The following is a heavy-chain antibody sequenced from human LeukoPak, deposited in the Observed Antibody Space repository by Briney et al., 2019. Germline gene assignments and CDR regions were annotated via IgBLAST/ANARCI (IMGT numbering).Heavy chain of an antibody. V-gene: IGHV3-30*04. J-gene: IGHJ4*02. CDR2: ISYDGSNK. CDR1: GFTFSSYA. Sequence: GGSLRLSCAASGFTFSSYAMHWVRQAPGKGLEWVAVISYDGSNKYYADSVKGRFTISRDNSKNTLYLQMNRLRAEDTAVYYCARVGAVATIGWAIDYWGQGTLVTVSS. CDR3: ARVGAVATIGWAIDY. D-gene: IGHD5-12*01.